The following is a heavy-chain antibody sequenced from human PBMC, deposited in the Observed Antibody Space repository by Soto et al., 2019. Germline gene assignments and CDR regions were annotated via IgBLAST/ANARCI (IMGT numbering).Heavy chain of an antibody. D-gene: IGHD1-1*01. CDR3: GRKPHWQYWYFDL. V-gene: IGHV3-20*01. J-gene: IGHJ2*01. CDR1: GFAFQNHG. Sequence: EVQLVESGGSVIRPGGSLRLSCAASGFAFQNHGMAWVRQVPGKGLEWVAGISGSGVNAGYADSVKGRFTISRDNGDNSLYLEINNLGVEDTALYHCGRKPHWQYWYFDLWGRGTLVTVSS. CDR2: ISGSGVNA.